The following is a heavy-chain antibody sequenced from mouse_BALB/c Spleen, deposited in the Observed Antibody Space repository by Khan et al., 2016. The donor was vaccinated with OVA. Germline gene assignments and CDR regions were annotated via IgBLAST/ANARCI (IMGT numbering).Heavy chain of an antibody. V-gene: IGHV1S136*01. Sequence: EVQLKQSGPELVKPGASVKMSCKASGYTFTNSVMHWVKQKPGQGLEWIGYINPYNDGTKYNEKFKDKATLTSDKSSSTAYMELSSLTSEDSAVYYCARYASSPYYAMDYWGQGTSVTVSS. CDR3: ARYASSPYYAMDY. CDR1: GYTFTNSV. J-gene: IGHJ4*01. D-gene: IGHD1-1*01. CDR2: INPYNDGT.